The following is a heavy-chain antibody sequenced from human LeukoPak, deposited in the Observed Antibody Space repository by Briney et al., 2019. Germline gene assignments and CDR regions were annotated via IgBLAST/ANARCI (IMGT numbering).Heavy chain of an antibody. CDR3: AKDRESTIVRGVISPFDY. Sequence: QPGGSLRLSCAASGFTFSSYGMHWVRQAPGKGLEWVAVISYDGSNKYYADSVKGRSTISRDNSKNTLYLQMNSLRAEDTAVYYCAKDRESTIVRGVISPFDYWGQGTLVTVSS. D-gene: IGHD3-10*01. CDR1: GFTFSSYG. J-gene: IGHJ4*02. CDR2: ISYDGSNK. V-gene: IGHV3-30*18.